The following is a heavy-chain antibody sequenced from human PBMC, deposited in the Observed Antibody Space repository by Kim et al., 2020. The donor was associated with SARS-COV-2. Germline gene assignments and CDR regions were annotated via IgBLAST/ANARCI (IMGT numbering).Heavy chain of an antibody. Sequence: GGSLRLSCAASGFTFGDYAMHWVRQAPGKGLEWVSGISWNSGSIGYADSVKGRFTISRDNAKNSLYLQMNSLRAEDTALYYCAKVAVLVWLLFYPGYFDYWGLGTLVTVSS. CDR3: AKVAVLVWLLFYPGYFDY. CDR1: GFTFGDYA. D-gene: IGHD3-3*01. V-gene: IGHV3-9*01. CDR2: ISWNSGSI. J-gene: IGHJ4*02.